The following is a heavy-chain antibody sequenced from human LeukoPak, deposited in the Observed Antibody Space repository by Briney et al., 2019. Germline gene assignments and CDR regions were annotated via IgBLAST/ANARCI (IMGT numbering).Heavy chain of an antibody. J-gene: IGHJ4*02. V-gene: IGHV3-7*01. D-gene: IGHD7-27*01. Sequence: PGGSLRLSCAASGFTFTKYWMTWVRQAPGKGLEWVANIKQDGSERNYVDTVKGRFIISRDNAKNLLYLQMNSLRAEDTAVYYCARENWAPCWGQGTLVTVSS. CDR2: IKQDGSER. CDR1: GFTFTKYW. CDR3: ARENWAPC.